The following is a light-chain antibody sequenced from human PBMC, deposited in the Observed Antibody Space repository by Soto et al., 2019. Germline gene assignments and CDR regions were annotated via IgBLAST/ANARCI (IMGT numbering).Light chain of an antibody. CDR3: QQFGTIPFT. V-gene: IGKV3-20*01. J-gene: IGKJ3*01. CDR2: GAS. Sequence: EIVLTQSPGTLSLSPGERATHACRASQSVSSTYLGWYQQKPGQAPRLLISGASNRATGIPDRFSGSGSGTDFTLTISRLAPEDFAVYYRQQFGTIPFTFGPGTKVDV. CDR1: QSVSSTY.